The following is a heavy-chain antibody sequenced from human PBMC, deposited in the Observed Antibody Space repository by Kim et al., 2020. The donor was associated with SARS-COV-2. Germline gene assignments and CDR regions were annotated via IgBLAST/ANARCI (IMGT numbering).Heavy chain of an antibody. D-gene: IGHD4-17*01. J-gene: IGHJ4*03. CDR3: ARDGRSVDYYFDY. V-gene: IGHV1-3*01. Sequence: ASVKVSCKASGYTFTSYCLHWVRQAPGQSLEWMGWIDVANTNTHYSQNFQGRVTISRDTSATTAYIELSSLRSDDTAVYYCARDGRSVDYYFDYWGHGTLVTVSS. CDR1: GYTFTSYC. CDR2: IDVANTNT.